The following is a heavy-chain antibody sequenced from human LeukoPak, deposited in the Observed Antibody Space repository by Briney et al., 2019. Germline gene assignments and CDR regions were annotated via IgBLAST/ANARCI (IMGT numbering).Heavy chain of an antibody. CDR1: GFTFSSYA. D-gene: IGHD3-22*01. J-gene: IGHJ3*02. CDR3: AKDPRDITMIVEVTGAFDI. CDR2: ISGSGGST. Sequence: GGSLRLSCAASGFTFSSYAMSWVRQAPGKGLEWVSAISGSGGSTYYADSVKGRFTISRDNSKNTLYLQMNSLRAEDTAVYYCAKDPRDITMIVEVTGAFDIWGQGTMVTVSS. V-gene: IGHV3-23*01.